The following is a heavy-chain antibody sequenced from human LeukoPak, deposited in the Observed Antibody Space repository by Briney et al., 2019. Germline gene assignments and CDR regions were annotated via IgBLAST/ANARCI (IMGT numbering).Heavy chain of an antibody. V-gene: IGHV1-69*05. CDR2: IIPIFGTA. Sequence: ASVKVSCKASGGTFSSYAISWVRQAPGQGLEWMGGIIPIFGTANYAQKFQGRVTITTDESTSTAYMELSSLRSEDTAVYYCARSTRGYSGYDYGGDFFDCWGQGTLVTVSS. J-gene: IGHJ4*02. D-gene: IGHD5-12*01. CDR3: ARSTRGYSGYDYGGDFFDC. CDR1: GGTFSSYA.